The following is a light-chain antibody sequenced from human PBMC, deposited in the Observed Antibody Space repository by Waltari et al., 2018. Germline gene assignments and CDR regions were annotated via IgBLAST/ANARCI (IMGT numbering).Light chain of an antibody. J-gene: IGKJ1*01. V-gene: IGKV3-11*01. CDR3: QQRTIWSGP. Sequence: VVLTRSPATLSLSPGERATLSCRASEGISNYLAWYQQKPGQAPRLLIYDASTRATGIPARFSGSGSGTDFTLTISSLEPDDFAVYYCQQRTIWSGPFGQGTKVEIK. CDR2: DAS. CDR1: EGISNY.